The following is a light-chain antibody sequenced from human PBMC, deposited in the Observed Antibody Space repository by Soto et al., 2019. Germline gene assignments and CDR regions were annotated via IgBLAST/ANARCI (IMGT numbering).Light chain of an antibody. Sequence: DIQMTQSPSSLSASVGDRVTITCRASQGISTYLNLYQQKPGKAPKLLIYAASSLQSGVPSRFSGSGSGTDFTLTISSLQPEDFATYSCQQYYSYSWTFGQGTKVDIK. CDR3: QQYYSYSWT. CDR2: AAS. J-gene: IGKJ1*01. V-gene: IGKV1-39*01. CDR1: QGISTY.